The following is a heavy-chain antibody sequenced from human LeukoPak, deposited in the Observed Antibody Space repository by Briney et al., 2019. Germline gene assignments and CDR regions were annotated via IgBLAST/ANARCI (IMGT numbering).Heavy chain of an antibody. Sequence: GASVKVSCKASGGTSSSYAISWVRQAPGQGLEWMGRIIPILGIANYAQKFQGRVTITADKSTSTAYMELSSLRSEDTAVYYCAGTYYYGSGSYYPLDYWGQGTLVTVSS. CDR3: AGTYYYGSGSYYPLDY. CDR2: IIPILGIA. D-gene: IGHD3-10*01. V-gene: IGHV1-69*04. CDR1: GGTSSSYA. J-gene: IGHJ4*02.